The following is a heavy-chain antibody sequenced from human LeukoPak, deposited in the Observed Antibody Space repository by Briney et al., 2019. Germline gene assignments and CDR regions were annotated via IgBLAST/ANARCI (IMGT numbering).Heavy chain of an antibody. V-gene: IGHV3-74*01. CDR2: IKGDGSHT. D-gene: IGHD5-18*01. CDR1: GFTFSNYW. CDR3: AKGHSYGHFDY. Sequence: GGSLRLSCAASGFTFSNYWMHWVRHAPGKGLVWVSRIKGDGSHTIYADSVKGRFTISRDNAKNTLYLQMNSLRAEDTAVYYCAKGHSYGHFDYWGQGTLVTVSS. J-gene: IGHJ4*02.